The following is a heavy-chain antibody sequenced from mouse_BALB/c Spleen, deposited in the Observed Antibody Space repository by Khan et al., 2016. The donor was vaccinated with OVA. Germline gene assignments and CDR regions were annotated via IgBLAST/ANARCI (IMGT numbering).Heavy chain of an antibody. D-gene: IGHD1-1*01. CDR3: ARIYGGDFYY. Sequence: QLEESGPGLVKPSQSLSLTCTVTGYSITSDYAWNWIRQFPGNKLEWMGHISYSGNTKYNPSLKSRISITRDTSKNQFFLQLNSVTTEDTATYYCARIYGGDFYYWGQGTTLTVSS. V-gene: IGHV3-2*02. J-gene: IGHJ2*01. CDR2: ISYSGNT. CDR1: GYSITSDYA.